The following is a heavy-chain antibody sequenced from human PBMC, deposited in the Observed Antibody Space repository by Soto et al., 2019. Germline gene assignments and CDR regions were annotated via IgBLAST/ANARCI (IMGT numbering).Heavy chain of an antibody. CDR3: ARSLYSTNAFDV. Sequence: PSETLSLTCAVYGGSFTGFYWTWVRQPPGKGPEWIGEISHSGTTNFNPSLKSRVTLSVDRLRNQFSLTLTSVTAADTAVYYRARSLYSTNAFDVWGQGTMVTVSS. CDR2: ISHSGTT. D-gene: IGHD1-26*01. J-gene: IGHJ3*01. V-gene: IGHV4-34*01. CDR1: GGSFTGFY.